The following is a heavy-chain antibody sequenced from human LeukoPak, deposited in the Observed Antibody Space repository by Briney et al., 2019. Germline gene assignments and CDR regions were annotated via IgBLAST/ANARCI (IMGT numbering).Heavy chain of an antibody. D-gene: IGHD3-16*01. Sequence: PGRSLRLSCAVSGFTFSTYEMNWVRQAPGKGLEWISCISAGGLTTFYADSVKGRFTISRDNAKNSLYLQMNSLTVEDTAVYYCARGGGYFDYWGQGSLVTVSS. CDR1: GFTFSTYE. V-gene: IGHV3-48*03. CDR2: ISAGGLTT. CDR3: ARGGGYFDY. J-gene: IGHJ4*02.